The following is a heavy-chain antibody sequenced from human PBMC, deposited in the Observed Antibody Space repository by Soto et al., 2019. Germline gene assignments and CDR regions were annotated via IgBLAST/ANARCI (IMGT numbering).Heavy chain of an antibody. Sequence: LSLTCTVSGGSISSGGYYWSWIRQHPGKGLEWIGYIYYSGSTYYNPSLKSRVSISVDTSKNQFSLKLRSVTAADTAVYYCARGSELWSMDYWGQGTLATVSS. V-gene: IGHV4-31*03. CDR2: IYYSGST. J-gene: IGHJ4*02. CDR1: GGSISSGGYY. CDR3: ARGSELWSMDY. D-gene: IGHD5-18*01.